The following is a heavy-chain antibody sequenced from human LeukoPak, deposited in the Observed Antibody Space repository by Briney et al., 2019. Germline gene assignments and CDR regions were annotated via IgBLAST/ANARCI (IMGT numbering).Heavy chain of an antibody. CDR2: INPSGGST. J-gene: IGHJ4*02. CDR1: RFSFSSYG. D-gene: IGHD2-2*01. CDR3: ARGVGPMDY. Sequence: GGSLRLSCAAPRFSFSSYGMHWVRQAPGQGLEWMGIINPSGGSTSYAQKFQGRVTMTRDTSTSTVYMELSSLRSEDTAVYYCARGVGPMDYWGQGTLVTVSS. V-gene: IGHV1-46*01.